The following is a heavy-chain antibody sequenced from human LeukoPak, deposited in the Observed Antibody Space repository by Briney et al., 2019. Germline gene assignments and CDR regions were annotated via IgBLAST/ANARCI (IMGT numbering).Heavy chain of an antibody. CDR1: GFTFSSYA. Sequence: GGSLRLSCAASGFTFSSYAMHWVRQAPGKGLEWVAVISYDGSKKYYADAVKGRFTISRDNSKNTLYLQMNSLGAEDTAVYYCARERAATSGMDVWGQGTTVTVSS. V-gene: IGHV3-30-3*01. J-gene: IGHJ6*02. D-gene: IGHD5-12*01. CDR2: ISYDGSKK. CDR3: ARERAATSGMDV.